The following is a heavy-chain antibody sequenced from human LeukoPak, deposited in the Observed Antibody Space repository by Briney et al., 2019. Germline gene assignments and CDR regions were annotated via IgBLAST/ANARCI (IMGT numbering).Heavy chain of an antibody. V-gene: IGHV4-59*01. CDR3: ARILHLSGYYYVRNGFWYFDL. CDR1: GGSISSYY. J-gene: IGHJ2*01. D-gene: IGHD3-22*01. CDR2: IYYSGST. Sequence: PSETLSLTCTVSGGSISSYYWSWIRQPPGKGLEWIGYIYYSGSTNYNPSLKSRVTISVDTSKNQFSLKLSSVTAADTAVYYCARILHLSGYYYVRNGFWYFDLWGRGTLVTVSS.